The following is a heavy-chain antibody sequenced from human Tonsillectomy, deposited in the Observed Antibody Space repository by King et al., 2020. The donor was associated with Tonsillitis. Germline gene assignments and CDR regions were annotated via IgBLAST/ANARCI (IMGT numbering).Heavy chain of an antibody. CDR1: GYTFTDYY. CDR2: INPNSGDT. Sequence: AQLVQSGAEVKKPGASVKVSCEASGYTFTDYYMHWVRQAPGQGLEWMGWINPNSGDTNYAQKFQGRVTMTRDTSITTAYMELSRLRSDDTAVYYWARAAGWFDPWGQGTLVTVSS. CDR3: ARAAGWFDP. V-gene: IGHV1-2*02. J-gene: IGHJ5*02.